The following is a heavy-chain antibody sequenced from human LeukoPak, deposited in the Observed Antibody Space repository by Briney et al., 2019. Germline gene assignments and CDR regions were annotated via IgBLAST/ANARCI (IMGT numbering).Heavy chain of an antibody. J-gene: IGHJ5*02. CDR1: GFTVDEFA. CDR3: AKDLGPTGAGWFDH. Sequence: PGGSLRLSCAASGFTVDEFAMHWLRQAPGMGLEGLFHISGDAVNTDYADSVKGLFTSSRDNSKDSLYLQMNSLRTEDTALYYCAKDLGPTGAGWFDHWGQGMLVTVSS. V-gene: IGHV3-43*02. D-gene: IGHD1-14*01. CDR2: ISGDAVNT.